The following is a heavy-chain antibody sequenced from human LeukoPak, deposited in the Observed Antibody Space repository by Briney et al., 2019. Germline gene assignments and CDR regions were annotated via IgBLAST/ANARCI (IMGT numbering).Heavy chain of an antibody. CDR2: IFHSGNT. V-gene: IGHV4-4*02. CDR1: DGSTSNDHY. Sequence: SETLSLTCAVSDGSTSNDHYWSWVRQPPGQGLEWIGQIFHSGNTNYNPSLKSRVTISIDKSKNQLSLILSSVTAADTAVYYCARHPPTYDYVPYYFDYWGQGTLVTVSS. CDR3: ARHPPTYDYVPYYFDY. J-gene: IGHJ4*02. D-gene: IGHD3-16*01.